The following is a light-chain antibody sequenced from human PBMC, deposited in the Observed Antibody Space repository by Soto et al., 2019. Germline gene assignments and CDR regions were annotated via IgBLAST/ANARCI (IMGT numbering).Light chain of an antibody. J-gene: IGKJ5*01. CDR2: GAS. CDR1: QSVSSSY. CDR3: HQYDSSPIT. V-gene: IGKV3-20*01. Sequence: EIVLTQSPVTLSLSPGERATLSYRARQSVSSSYLAWYQQKPGQAPRLLIYGASSRATGIPDRFSGSGSGTDFTLTISRLEPEDFAVYYCHQYDSSPITFGQGTRLEI.